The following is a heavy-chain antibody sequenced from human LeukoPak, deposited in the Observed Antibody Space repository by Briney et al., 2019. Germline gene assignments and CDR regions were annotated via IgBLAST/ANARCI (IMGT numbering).Heavy chain of an antibody. CDR2: INHSGST. CDR1: GGSFSGYY. V-gene: IGHV4-34*01. J-gene: IGHJ6*02. CDR3: ASLIYSRYYYGMDV. Sequence: SETLSLTCAVYGGSFSGYYWSWIRQPAGKGLEWIGEINHSGSTNYNPSLKSRVTISVDTSKNQFSLKLSSVTAADTAVYYCASLIYSRYYYGMDVWGQGTTVTVSS. D-gene: IGHD2-21*01.